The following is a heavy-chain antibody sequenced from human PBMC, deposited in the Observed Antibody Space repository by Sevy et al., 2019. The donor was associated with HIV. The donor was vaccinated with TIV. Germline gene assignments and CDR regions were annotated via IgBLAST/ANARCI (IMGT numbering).Heavy chain of an antibody. Sequence: GGCLRLSCVASGFTFPIYSVLWVRQAPGKGLEWLTLISYDGNYKYYADSVKGRFTISRDNSNNILYLQMSSLRVEDTALYFCARVAVEYCTNDCYHRFDHWGLGTLVTVSS. D-gene: IGHD2-8*01. J-gene: IGHJ4*02. CDR3: ARVAVEYCTNDCYHRFDH. CDR2: ISYDGNYK. CDR1: GFTFPIYS. V-gene: IGHV3-30*04.